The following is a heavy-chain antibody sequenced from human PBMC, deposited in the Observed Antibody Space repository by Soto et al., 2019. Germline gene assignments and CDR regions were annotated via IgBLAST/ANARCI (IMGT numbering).Heavy chain of an antibody. J-gene: IGHJ4*02. V-gene: IGHV3-7*01. CDR1: GFALNRYY. CDR2: VDQDGSAK. D-gene: IGHD2-21*01. CDR3: ARYCAYDTIYYCSSDRLDY. Sequence: GGSLRLSCAASGFALNRYYMSWVRQAPGKGLEWVATVDQDGSAKYYVDSVKGRFTISRDNAKNSLYVQMNSLRGEDTAVYYCARYCAYDTIYYCSSDRLDYWGQGTLVTVSS.